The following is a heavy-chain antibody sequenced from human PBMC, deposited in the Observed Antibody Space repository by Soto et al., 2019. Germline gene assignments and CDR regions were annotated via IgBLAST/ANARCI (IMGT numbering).Heavy chain of an antibody. J-gene: IGHJ4*02. CDR3: ARVKATLYRHYYFDY. D-gene: IGHD5-12*01. V-gene: IGHV1-18*01. Sequence: ASVKVSCKASGYSFISYGISWVRQAPRQGLEWMGWINTDTGNRIYAQKFQGRVTLTTNTSTSTAYMELKSLTSDDTAVYFCARVKATLYRHYYFDYWGQGTPVTVSS. CDR2: INTDTGNR. CDR1: GYSFISYG.